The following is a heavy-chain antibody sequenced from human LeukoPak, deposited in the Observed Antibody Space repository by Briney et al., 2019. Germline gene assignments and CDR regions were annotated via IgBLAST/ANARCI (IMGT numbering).Heavy chain of an antibody. CDR1: GFTFSSYA. V-gene: IGHV3-23*01. D-gene: IGHD2-15*01. Sequence: GGSLRLSCAASGFTFSSYAMSWARQAPGKGLEWVSVISGSGGSTYYADSVKGRFTISRDNSKNTQYLQMNSLRAEDTAVYYCAKGLSATPYYYYYMDVWGKGTTVTVSS. CDR3: AKGLSATPYYYYYMDV. J-gene: IGHJ6*03. CDR2: ISGSGGST.